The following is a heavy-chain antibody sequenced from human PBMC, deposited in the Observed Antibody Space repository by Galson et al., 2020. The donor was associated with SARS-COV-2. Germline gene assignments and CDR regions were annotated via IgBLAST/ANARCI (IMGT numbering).Heavy chain of an antibody. CDR3: ARVWERGFSYGNWFDP. J-gene: IGHJ5*02. D-gene: IGHD5-18*01. CDR1: GYTFTNYD. Sequence: ASVKVSCKASGYTFTNYDINWVRQATGQGLEWMGWMNPKSGNTGYVQKFQGRVTMTRDTSRSTAYMELSSLKSEDTAIYYCARVWERGFSYGNWFDPWGQGPLVIVSS. CDR2: MNPKSGNT. V-gene: IGHV1-8*01.